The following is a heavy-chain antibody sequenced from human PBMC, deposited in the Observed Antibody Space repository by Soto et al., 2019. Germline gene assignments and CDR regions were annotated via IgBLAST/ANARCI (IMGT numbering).Heavy chain of an antibody. J-gene: IGHJ4*02. Sequence: PGGSLRLSCAASGFTFSSYAMSWVRQAPGKGLEWASAISGSGGSTYYADSVKGRFTISRDNSKNTLYLQMNSLRAEDTAVYYCAKDPPFDFWSGHQDYWGQGTLVTVSS. CDR3: AKDPPFDFWSGHQDY. CDR2: ISGSGGST. CDR1: GFTFSSYA. D-gene: IGHD3-3*01. V-gene: IGHV3-23*01.